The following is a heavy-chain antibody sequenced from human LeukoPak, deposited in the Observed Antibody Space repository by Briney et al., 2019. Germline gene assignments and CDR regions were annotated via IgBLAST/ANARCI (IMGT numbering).Heavy chain of an antibody. CDR3: TRRPGTTDLYDY. CDR1: GFTFSGSA. Sequence: GGSLRLSCAASGFTFSGSAMHWVRQASGQGLEWVGRIRSKANSYATAYAASVKGRFTISRDDSKNTAYLQMNSLKTEDTAVYYCTRRPGTTDLYDYWGQGTLVTVSS. D-gene: IGHD1-7*01. J-gene: IGHJ4*02. V-gene: IGHV3-73*01. CDR2: IRSKANSYAT.